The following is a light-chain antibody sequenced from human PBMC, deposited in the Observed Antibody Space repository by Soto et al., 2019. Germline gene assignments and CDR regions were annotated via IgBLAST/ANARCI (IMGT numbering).Light chain of an antibody. CDR2: GNS. V-gene: IGLV1-40*01. CDR1: SSNIGAGYD. J-gene: IGLJ3*02. Sequence: QSVLTQPPSVSGAPGQRVTISCTGSSSNIGAGYDVHWYQQLPGTAPKLLIYGNSNRPSGVPDRFSGSKSGTSASLAITGLQAEDEADYYCQSYDSSLGAWVFGGGTKLTV. CDR3: QSYDSSLGAWV.